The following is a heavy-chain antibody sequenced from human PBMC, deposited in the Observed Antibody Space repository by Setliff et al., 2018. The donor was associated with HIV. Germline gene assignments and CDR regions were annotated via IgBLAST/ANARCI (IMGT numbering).Heavy chain of an antibody. Sequence: WASVKVSCKTSGHPFSNYDIIWVRRATGQGLEWMGWMNPNSGATGYAQKFKDRFIMTRDTSISTAYMELSSLTSEDTAVYYCASGKGFRGVIIRGGLDAWGKGTTVTVSS. CDR2: MNPNSGAT. J-gene: IGHJ6*04. V-gene: IGHV1-8*01. D-gene: IGHD3-10*01. CDR1: GHPFSNYD. CDR3: ASGKGFRGVIIRGGLDA.